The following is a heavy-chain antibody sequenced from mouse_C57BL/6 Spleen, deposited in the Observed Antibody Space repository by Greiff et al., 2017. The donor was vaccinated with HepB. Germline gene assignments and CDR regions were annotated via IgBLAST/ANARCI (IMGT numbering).Heavy chain of an antibody. CDR1: GYTFTSYW. V-gene: IGHV1-50*01. D-gene: IGHD1-1*01. CDR2: IDPSDSYT. J-gene: IGHJ4*01. Sequence: QVQLQQPGAELVKPGASVKLSCKASGYTFTSYWMQWVKQRPGQGLEWIGEIDPSDSYTNYNQKFKGKATLTVDTSSSTAYMQLSSLTSEDSAVYYCATHSYEGYAMDDWGQGTTVTVSS. CDR3: ATHSYEGYAMDD.